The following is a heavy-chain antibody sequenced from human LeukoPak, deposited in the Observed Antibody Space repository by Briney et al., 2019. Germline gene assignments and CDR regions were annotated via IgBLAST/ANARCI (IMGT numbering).Heavy chain of an antibody. J-gene: IGHJ3*02. CDR3: ARRGGWRDYSRNGAFDI. V-gene: IGHV4-39*01. CDR1: GDSISSSKSY. CDR2: IYYSGNT. Sequence: SSETLSLTCTVSGDSISSSKSYWGWIRQPPGKGLEWIGSIYYSGNTYYNASLKSRVTISVDTSKNQFSLNLTSVTAADTAVYYCARRGGWRDYSRNGAFDIWGQGTMVTVSS. D-gene: IGHD6-13*01.